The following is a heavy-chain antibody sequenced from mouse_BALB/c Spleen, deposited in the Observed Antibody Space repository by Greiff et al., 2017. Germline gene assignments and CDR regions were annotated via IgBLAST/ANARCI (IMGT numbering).Heavy chain of an antibody. D-gene: IGHD2-10*01. CDR1: GYTFTSYW. V-gene: IGHV1-5*01. J-gene: IGHJ4*01. CDR2: IYPGNGDT. CDR3: TRSPAYYGVYYAMDY. Sequence: VQLKQSGTVLARPGASVKMSCKASGYTFTSYWMHWVNQRPGQGLEWIGAIYPGNGDTSYNQKFKGKAKLTAVTSTSTAYMELSSLTTEDSAVYYCTRSPAYYGVYYAMDYWGQGTSVTVSS.